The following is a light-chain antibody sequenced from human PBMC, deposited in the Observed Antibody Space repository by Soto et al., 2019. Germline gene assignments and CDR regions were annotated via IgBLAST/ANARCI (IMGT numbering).Light chain of an antibody. J-gene: IGKJ2*01. CDR1: QSVLYSSNNKNF. V-gene: IGKV4-1*01. Sequence: DIVMTQSPDSLAVSLGERATINCKSSQSVLYSSNNKNFLAWYQQKPGKPPKLLIYWASTREPGVPDRFSGSGSGTDFTLNISGLQAEDVAVYYCQQYYSAPFTFGQGTKLEIK. CDR2: WAS. CDR3: QQYYSAPFT.